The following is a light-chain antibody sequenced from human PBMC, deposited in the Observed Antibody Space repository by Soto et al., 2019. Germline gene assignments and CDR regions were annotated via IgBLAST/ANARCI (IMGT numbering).Light chain of an antibody. CDR2: GAS. V-gene: IGKV3-20*01. J-gene: IGKJ1*01. CDR1: QSVSSSY. Sequence: DIVLTQYPGTLSLSRGERATLSCRASQSVSSSYLAWYQQKPGQPPRLLIYGASRRATGIPDRFSGSGSGSDFTLTISRLEPEDLAVYYCQHYETFGQGTKVDMK. CDR3: QHYET.